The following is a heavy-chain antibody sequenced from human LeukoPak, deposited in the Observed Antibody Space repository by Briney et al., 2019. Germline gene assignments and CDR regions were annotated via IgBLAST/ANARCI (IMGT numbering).Heavy chain of an antibody. CDR1: GYSFTSYW. CDR3: ARHSFYGSGSYSPGDH. D-gene: IGHD3-10*01. V-gene: IGHV5-51*01. CDR2: IYPGDSDI. Sequence: GESLKISCKGSGYSFTSYWIAWVRRMPGKGLEWMGIIYPGDSDIRYSPSFQGQVTISADKSISTAYLQWSSLKASDTAMYYCARHSFYGSGSYSPGDHWGQGTLVTVSS. J-gene: IGHJ4*02.